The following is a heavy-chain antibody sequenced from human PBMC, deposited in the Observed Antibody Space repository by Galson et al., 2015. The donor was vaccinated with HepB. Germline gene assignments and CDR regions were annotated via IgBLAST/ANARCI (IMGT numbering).Heavy chain of an antibody. CDR2: FYTGGNT. CDR1: GGSITSGSDY. CDR3: ARERPYGGTDY. J-gene: IGHJ4*02. Sequence: TLSLTCTVSGGSITSGSDYWRWIRQPAGKGLEWIGRFYTGGNTIYNPSLKSRVTMSVDTSKNQFSLRLNSVTAADTAMYYCARERPYGGTDYWGQGTLVTVSS. V-gene: IGHV4-61*02. D-gene: IGHD4-23*01.